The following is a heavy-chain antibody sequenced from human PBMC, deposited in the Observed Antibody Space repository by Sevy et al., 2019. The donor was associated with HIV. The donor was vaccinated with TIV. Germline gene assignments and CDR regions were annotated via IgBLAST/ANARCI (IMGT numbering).Heavy chain of an antibody. Sequence: GGSLRLSCAASGFTFSSYDMSWVRQAPGKGLEWVSVISGSGVSTYYADSVKGRFTISRDNSKNTLYLQLNSLRAEDTAVYYCAKSMGGFDAFDIWGQRTMVTVS. D-gene: IGHD6-25*01. CDR3: AKSMGGFDAFDI. J-gene: IGHJ3*02. V-gene: IGHV3-23*01. CDR1: GFTFSSYD. CDR2: ISGSGVST.